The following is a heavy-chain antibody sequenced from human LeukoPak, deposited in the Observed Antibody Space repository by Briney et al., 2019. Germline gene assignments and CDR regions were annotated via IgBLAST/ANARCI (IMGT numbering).Heavy chain of an antibody. CDR3: TVYYYDGGNYHQTDH. J-gene: IGHJ4*02. CDR1: GFTFSASA. V-gene: IGHV3-73*01. D-gene: IGHD3-10*01. Sequence: GGSLKLCCAASGFTFSASAMHWVRQTSGKGLEWVGRIKSKASNYATAYAASVNGRFTISRDDSKNTAYLQMNSLKTEDTAIYYCTVYYYDGGNYHQTDHWGQGTLVTVSS. CDR2: IKSKASNYAT.